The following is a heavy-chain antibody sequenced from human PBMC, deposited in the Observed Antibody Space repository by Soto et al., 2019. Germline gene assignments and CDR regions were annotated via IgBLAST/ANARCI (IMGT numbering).Heavy chain of an antibody. CDR2: INHNGST. V-gene: IGHV4-34*01. CDR1: GGSFSNYY. J-gene: IGHJ6*02. Sequence: PSETLSLTCAIYGGSFSNYYWNWIRQPPGEGLEWMGKINHNGSTNYSPSLKSRLTISVDTSKNQFSLKLISVTAADTAVYFWGRGRGYSNAWGSYYSGMDVWGQGTTVT. D-gene: IGHD6-19*01. CDR3: GRGRGYSNAWGSYYSGMDV.